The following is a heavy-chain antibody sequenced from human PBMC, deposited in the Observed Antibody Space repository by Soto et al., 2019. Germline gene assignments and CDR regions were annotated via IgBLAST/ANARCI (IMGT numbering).Heavy chain of an antibody. CDR1: GASISSGVSY. CDR2: VYNRGSS. V-gene: IGHV4-31*03. J-gene: IGHJ6*02. Sequence: TLSLTCPVSGASISSGVSYWSWIRQHPGKGLEWIGYVYNRGSSYYNPSLKSRVIISVDTSKNQFSLKLSSLTAADTAVYYCARDTNTYGSGSYGMDVWGQGTTVTVSS. CDR3: ARDTNTYGSGSYGMDV. D-gene: IGHD3-10*01.